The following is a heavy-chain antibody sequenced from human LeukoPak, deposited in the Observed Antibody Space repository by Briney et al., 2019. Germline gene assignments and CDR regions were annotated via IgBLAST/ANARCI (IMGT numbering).Heavy chain of an antibody. D-gene: IGHD3-10*01. J-gene: IGHJ4*02. Sequence: ASVKVSCKASGYIFTNHDINWVRQASGQGLEWMGWMNPNTGNTGYAQKFRGRVTMTRDTSISTAYMELNILTSDDTAVYYCTRGSSSGSYRADWGQGTLVTVSS. V-gene: IGHV1-8*01. CDR1: GYIFTNHD. CDR2: MNPNTGNT. CDR3: TRGSSSGSYRAD.